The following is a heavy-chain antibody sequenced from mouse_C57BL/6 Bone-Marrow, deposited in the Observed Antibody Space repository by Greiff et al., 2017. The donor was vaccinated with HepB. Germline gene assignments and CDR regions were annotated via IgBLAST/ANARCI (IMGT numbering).Heavy chain of an antibody. CDR1: GYTFTSYG. Sequence: VKLQESGAELARPGASVKLSCKASGYTFTSYGISWVKQRTGQGLEWIGEIYPRSGNTYYNEKFKGKATLTADKSSSTAYMELRSLTSEDSAVYFCARLTTVVARYWYFDVWGTGTTVTVSS. D-gene: IGHD1-1*01. CDR2: IYPRSGNT. J-gene: IGHJ1*03. CDR3: ARLTTVVARYWYFDV. V-gene: IGHV1-81*01.